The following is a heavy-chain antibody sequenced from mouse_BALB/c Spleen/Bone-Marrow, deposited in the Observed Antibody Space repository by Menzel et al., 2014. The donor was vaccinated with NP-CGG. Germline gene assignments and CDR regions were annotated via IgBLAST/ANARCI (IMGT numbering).Heavy chain of an antibody. CDR3: ARDGSFAAMDY. V-gene: IGHV1-77*01. J-gene: IGHJ4*01. CDR1: GYTFTDYV. CDR2: IDPGRGSS. Sequence: QVHVKQSGPELVKPGASVKMSCKASGYTFTDYVISWVKQRTGQGLEWIGEIDPGRGSSFYNEKFKAKATLTADKSANTAYMQLSSLTPEDSAVYFCARDGSFAAMDYWGQGTSLTVSS. D-gene: IGHD1-1*02.